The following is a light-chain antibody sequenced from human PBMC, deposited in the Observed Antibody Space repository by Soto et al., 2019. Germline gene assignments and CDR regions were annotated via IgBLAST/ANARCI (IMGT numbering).Light chain of an antibody. J-gene: IGLJ2*01. V-gene: IGLV4-69*01. CDR1: SGHSNYA. Sequence: QLVLTQSPSASASLGASVKLTCTLDSGHSNYAIAWHQQQPGKGPRYLMKLNSDGSHNKGDGIPDRFSGSSSGAERYLIISSLQSEDAADYYCQTWGTGIPFGGGTKLTVL. CDR3: QTWGTGIP. CDR2: LNSDGSH.